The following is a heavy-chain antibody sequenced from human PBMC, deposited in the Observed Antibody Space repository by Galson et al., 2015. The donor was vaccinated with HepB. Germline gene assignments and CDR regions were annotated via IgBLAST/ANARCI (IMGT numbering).Heavy chain of an antibody. CDR2: IYPGDSDT. CDR3: ATLRRTVVVTSNDAFET. J-gene: IGHJ3*02. CDR1: GYSFPSYW. Sequence: QSGAEVKKPGESLKISCKGSGYSFPSYWIGWVRQMPGKGLEWMGIIYPGDSDTRYSPSFQGQVTISADKSISTAYLQWSSLKASDTAMYYCATLRRTVVVTSNDAFETWGQGTMVTVSS. V-gene: IGHV5-51*03. D-gene: IGHD2-21*02.